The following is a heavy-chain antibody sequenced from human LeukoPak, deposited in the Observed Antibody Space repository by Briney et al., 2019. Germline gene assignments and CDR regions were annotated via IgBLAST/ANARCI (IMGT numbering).Heavy chain of an antibody. Sequence: GASVKVSFTASGYTSTGYYMHWVRQAPGQGLEWMGWINPNSGVTNYAQKFQGRVTMTWDTSITTAYMELSRLTSDDTAVYYCALEYPFGDYWGQGTLVTVSS. J-gene: IGHJ4*02. D-gene: IGHD2-2*01. V-gene: IGHV1-2*02. CDR3: ALEYPFGDY. CDR2: INPNSGVT. CDR1: GYTSTGYY.